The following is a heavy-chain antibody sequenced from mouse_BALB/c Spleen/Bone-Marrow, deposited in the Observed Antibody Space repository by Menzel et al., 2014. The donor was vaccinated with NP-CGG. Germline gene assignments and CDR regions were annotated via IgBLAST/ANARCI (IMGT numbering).Heavy chain of an antibody. CDR2: ISFGGSYI. Sequence: EVQGVESGGGLVKPGGSLKLSCAATGFTFNRYVMSWGRQTPEKRLVWVASISFGGSYIYYPDSVKGGFTISRDNAKNSQSLQKSNMRSGDADMFYCAGRGYGNRGYYAMDYWGQGTSVTVSS. CDR1: GFTFNRYV. J-gene: IGHJ4*01. CDR3: AGRGYGNRGYYAMDY. V-gene: IGHV5-9-3*01. D-gene: IGHD2-1*01.